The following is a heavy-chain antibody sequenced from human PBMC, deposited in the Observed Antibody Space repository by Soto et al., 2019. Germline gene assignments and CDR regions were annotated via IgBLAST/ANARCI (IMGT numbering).Heavy chain of an antibody. CDR2: IHYSGST. CDR1: GDSISSGTYY. J-gene: IGHJ4*02. Sequence: SETLSLTCTVSGDSISSGTYYWSWIRQPPGKGLEWIGFIHYSGSTNYNPSLKSRVTMSVDTSKNQFSLKLTSVNAADTAVYYCTRGGDAYKNGHWGQGTLATVSS. CDR3: TRGGDAYKNGH. V-gene: IGHV4-61*01. D-gene: IGHD2-21*01.